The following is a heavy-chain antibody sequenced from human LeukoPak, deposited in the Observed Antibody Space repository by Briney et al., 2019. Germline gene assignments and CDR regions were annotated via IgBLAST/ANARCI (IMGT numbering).Heavy chain of an antibody. V-gene: IGHV4-34*01. D-gene: IGHD3-22*01. J-gene: IGHJ5*02. CDR3: ARIVARRYYDHFGRFDP. CDR1: GGSFSGYY. Sequence: NASETLSLTCAVYGGSFSGYYWSWIRQPPGKGLEWIGEINHSGSTNYNPSLKSRVTISVDTSKNQFSLKLSSVTAADTAVYYCARIVARRYYDHFGRFDPWGQGTLVTVSS. CDR2: INHSGST.